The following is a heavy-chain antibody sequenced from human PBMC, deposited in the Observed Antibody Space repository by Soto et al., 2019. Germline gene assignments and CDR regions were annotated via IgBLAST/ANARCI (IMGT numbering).Heavy chain of an antibody. D-gene: IGHD1-26*01. CDR3: AKMYSGGAPLQY. Sequence: EVQLVESGGGLIQPGGSLRLSCAASGFTVSSTYMSWVRQAPGKGLEWVSVIYSGGSTFYADSVKGRFTISRDNSKNTLYLHINSLRAEDTAVYYCAKMYSGGAPLQYCGQGTLVTVSS. CDR2: IYSGGST. V-gene: IGHV3-53*01. CDR1: GFTVSSTY. J-gene: IGHJ4*02.